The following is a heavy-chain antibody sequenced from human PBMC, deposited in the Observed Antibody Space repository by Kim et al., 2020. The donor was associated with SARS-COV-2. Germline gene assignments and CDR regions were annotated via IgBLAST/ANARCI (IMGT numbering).Heavy chain of an antibody. D-gene: IGHD3-22*01. J-gene: IGHJ5*02. V-gene: IGHV3-48*02. CDR2: ISSSSSTI. CDR3: ARGSYYDSSGRLFDP. CDR1: GFTFSSYS. Sequence: GGSLRLSCAASGFTFSSYSMNWVRQAPGKGLEWVSYISSSSSTIYYADSVKGRFTISRDNAKNSLYLQMNSLRDEDTAVYYCARGSYYDSSGRLFDPWGQGTLVTVSS.